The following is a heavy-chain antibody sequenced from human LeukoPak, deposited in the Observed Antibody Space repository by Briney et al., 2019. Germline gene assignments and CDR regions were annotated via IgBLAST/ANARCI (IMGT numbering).Heavy chain of an antibody. CDR2: ISSSSSYI. CDR1: GFTFSSYS. V-gene: IGHV3-21*01. Sequence: GGSLRLSSAASGFTFSSYSMNWVRQAPGKGLEWVSSISSSSSYIYYADSVKGRFTISRDNAKNSLYLQMNSLRAEDTAVYYCAGYSEDNWFDPWGQGTLVTVSS. J-gene: IGHJ5*02. CDR3: AGYSEDNWFDP. D-gene: IGHD1-26*01.